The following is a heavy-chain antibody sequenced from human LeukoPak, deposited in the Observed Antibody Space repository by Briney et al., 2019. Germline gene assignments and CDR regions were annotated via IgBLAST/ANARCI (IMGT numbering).Heavy chain of an antibody. J-gene: IGHJ4*02. Sequence: GSSVKVSCKASGGTCSSYAISWVRQAPGPGLEWMGRSIPIFGTANYAQNFQGRVTITTDESTSTAYMELSSLRSEDTAVYYCARAGSSWYRFDYWGQGTLVTVSS. D-gene: IGHD6-13*01. CDR2: SIPIFGTA. CDR1: GGTCSSYA. CDR3: ARAGSSWYRFDY. V-gene: IGHV1-69*05.